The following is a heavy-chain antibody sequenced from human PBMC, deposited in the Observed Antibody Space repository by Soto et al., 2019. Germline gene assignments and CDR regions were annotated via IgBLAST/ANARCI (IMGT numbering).Heavy chain of an antibody. CDR3: AREIVYYYGMDV. D-gene: IGHD3-16*02. V-gene: IGHV3-48*02. Sequence: EVQLVESGGGLVQPGGSLRLSCAASGFTFSSYSMNWVRQAPGKGLEWVSYISSSSSTKKYADSVKGRFTISRDNAKNSLYLQMTSLRDEDTAVYYCAREIVYYYGMDVWGQGTTVTVSS. CDR2: ISSSSSTK. CDR1: GFTFSSYS. J-gene: IGHJ6*02.